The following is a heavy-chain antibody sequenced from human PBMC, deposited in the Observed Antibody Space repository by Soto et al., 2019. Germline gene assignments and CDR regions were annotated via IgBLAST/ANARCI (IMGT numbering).Heavy chain of an antibody. J-gene: IGHJ5*02. CDR2: TYYRSKWYN. V-gene: IGHV6-1*01. D-gene: IGHD6-13*01. CDR3: ARGTIVGGGSYLYSSSFRSWFDP. CDR1: GDSVSSNSAA. Sequence: SQTLSLICAISGDSVSSNSAAWNWIRQSPSRGLEWLGRTYYRSKWYNDYAVSVKSRITINPDTSKNQFSLQLNSVTPEDTAVYYCARGTIVGGGSYLYSSSFRSWFDPWGQGTLVTVSS.